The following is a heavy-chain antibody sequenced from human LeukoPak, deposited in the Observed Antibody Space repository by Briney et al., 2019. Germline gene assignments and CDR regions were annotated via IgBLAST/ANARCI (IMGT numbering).Heavy chain of an antibody. Sequence: GGSLTLSCAASGFTFNSYDMHWVRQAPGKGLGWVSIISYDGNNKYYTDSVKGRFTISRDNSKNTLYLQMNSLRAEDTAVYYCARNSLRTALYYMDVWGQGTTVTVSS. V-gene: IGHV3-30*04. J-gene: IGHJ6*03. CDR1: GFTFNSYD. CDR3: ARNSLRTALYYMDV. CDR2: ISYDGNNK.